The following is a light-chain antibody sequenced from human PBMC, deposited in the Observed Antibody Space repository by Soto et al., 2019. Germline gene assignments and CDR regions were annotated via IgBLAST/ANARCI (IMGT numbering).Light chain of an antibody. V-gene: IGKV3-20*01. J-gene: IGKJ1*01. CDR2: EAS. CDR3: QQYGSSPPKT. CDR1: QSVSNNY. Sequence: EIVLTQSPGTLSLSPGERATLSCRASQSVSNNYLAWYQQKPGQAPRLLIYEASSRATGIPDRFSGSGSGTEFTLTISRLEPEDLAVYYCQQYGSSPPKTFGQGAKVDIK.